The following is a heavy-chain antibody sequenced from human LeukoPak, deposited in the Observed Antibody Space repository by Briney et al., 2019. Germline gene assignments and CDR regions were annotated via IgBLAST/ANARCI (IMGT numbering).Heavy chain of an antibody. D-gene: IGHD3-22*01. CDR3: ARRRSGSGLFDP. V-gene: IGHV4-34*01. CDR2: INHSGST. CDR1: GGSFSGYY. J-gene: IGHJ5*02. Sequence: SETLSLTCAVYGGSFSGYYWSWIRQPPGKRLEWIGEINHSGSTNYNPSLQSRVTISRDTPKNQFSLKLNSVTAADTAVYYCARRRSGSGLFDPWGQGTLVTVSS.